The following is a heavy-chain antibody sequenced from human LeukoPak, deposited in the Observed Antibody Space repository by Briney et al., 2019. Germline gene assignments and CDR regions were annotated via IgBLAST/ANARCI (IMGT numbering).Heavy chain of an antibody. CDR3: ARADTPYVVLVGFDY. D-gene: IGHD2-15*01. V-gene: IGHV3-30*03. J-gene: IGHJ4*02. CDR2: ISYDGRNT. Sequence: PGGSLRLSCAASGFTLSSYSMNWVRQAPGKGLEWVALISYDGRNTYYADSMKGRFTISRDNSKNTLYLQMNSLNSVDTALYYCARADTPYVVLVGFDYWGQGTLVTVSS. CDR1: GFTLSSYS.